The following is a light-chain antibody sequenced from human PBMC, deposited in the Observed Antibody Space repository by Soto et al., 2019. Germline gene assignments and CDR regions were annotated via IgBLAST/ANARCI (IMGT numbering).Light chain of an antibody. CDR2: LGS. CDR1: QSLLNYKGYVY. V-gene: IGKV2-28*01. CDR3: MQALQSPMT. J-gene: IGKJ4*01. Sequence: DIVMTQSPVTLPVTPGEPASISCRSSQSLLNYKGYVYLDWYVQKPGQFPQLLIYLGSNRASGVPDRFSGSVSGTDFTLEISRVDAEDVGIYYCMQALQSPMTFGGGTRVDI.